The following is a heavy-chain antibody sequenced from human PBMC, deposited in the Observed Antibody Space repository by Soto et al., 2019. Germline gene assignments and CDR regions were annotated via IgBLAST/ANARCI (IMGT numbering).Heavy chain of an antibody. CDR2: ISGNGDTA. J-gene: IGHJ4*02. CDR1: GFTFPNYA. V-gene: IGHV3-23*01. CDR3: ARSGPHYSDY. D-gene: IGHD5-12*01. Sequence: HPGGSLRLSCAASGFTFPNYALSWVRQAPGKGLECVASISGNGDTAYYTASVKGRFTISRDNSKNTLSLQMNSLRAEDTAVYYCARSGPHYSDYWGQGTLVTVSS.